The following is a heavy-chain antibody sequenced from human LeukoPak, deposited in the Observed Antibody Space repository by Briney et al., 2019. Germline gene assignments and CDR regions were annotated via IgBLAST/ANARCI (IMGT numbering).Heavy chain of an antibody. CDR2: IWYDGSNK. CDR3: ARAPYSSGWSEDY. D-gene: IGHD6-19*01. Sequence: GGSLRLSCAASGFTFSSYGMHWVRQAPGKGLEWVAVIWYDGSNKYYADSVKGRFTISRDNSKNTLYLQMNSLRAEDTAVYYCARAPYSSGWSEDYWGQGTLVTVSS. CDR1: GFTFSSYG. V-gene: IGHV3-33*01. J-gene: IGHJ4*02.